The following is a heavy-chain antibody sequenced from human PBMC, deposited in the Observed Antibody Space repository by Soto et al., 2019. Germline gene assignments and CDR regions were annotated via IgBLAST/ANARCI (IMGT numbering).Heavy chain of an antibody. V-gene: IGHV4-30-4*01. CDR1: GGSISSGDYY. Sequence: PSETLSLTCTVSGGSISSGDYYWSWIRQPPGKGLEWIGYIYYSGSTYYNPSLKSRVTISVDTSKNQFSLKLSSVTAADTAVYYCAREDFGGDYGPDYYYGMDLWGQGTSVTVSS. CDR2: IYYSGST. CDR3: AREDFGGDYGPDYYYGMDL. D-gene: IGHD4-17*01. J-gene: IGHJ6*02.